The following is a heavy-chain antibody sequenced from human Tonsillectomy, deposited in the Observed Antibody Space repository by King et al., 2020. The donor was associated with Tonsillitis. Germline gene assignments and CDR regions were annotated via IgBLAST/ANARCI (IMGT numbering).Heavy chain of an antibody. V-gene: IGHV4-34*01. D-gene: IGHD2-15*01. CDR2: INHSGRT. CDR1: GGSFSGYY. J-gene: IGHJ4*02. Sequence: VQLQQWGAGLLKPSETLSLTCAVYGGSFSGYYCSWIRQPPGKGSGWIGEINHSGRTNVNPSLQSRVTISLDTSKSQFSLKLSSVTAADTAVYYCARGGGCSGGGCYGDYWGQGTLVTVSS. CDR3: ARGGGCSGGGCYGDY.